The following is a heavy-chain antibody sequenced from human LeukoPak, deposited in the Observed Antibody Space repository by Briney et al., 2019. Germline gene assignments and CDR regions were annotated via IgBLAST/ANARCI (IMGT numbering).Heavy chain of an antibody. CDR2: INPNSGGT. CDR3: ARGFQGLDAFDI. Sequence: ASVKVSCKASGYTFTGYYMHWVRQAPGQGLEWMGWINPNSGGTNYAQKFQGRVTMTRDTSISTAYMELSGLRSDDTAVYYCARGFQGLDAFDIWGQGTMVTVSS. J-gene: IGHJ3*02. D-gene: IGHD2-21*01. V-gene: IGHV1-2*02. CDR1: GYTFTGYY.